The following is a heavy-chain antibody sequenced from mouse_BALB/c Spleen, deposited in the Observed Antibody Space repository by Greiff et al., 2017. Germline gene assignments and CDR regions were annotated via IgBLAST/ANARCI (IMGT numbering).Heavy chain of an antibody. J-gene: IGHJ2*01. CDR1: GFTFSSYA. CDR3: ARQEVYYGSSYVDYFDY. Sequence: EVKLVESGGGLVKPGGSLKLSCAASGFTFSSYAMSWVRQTPEKRLEWVATISSGGSYTYYPDSVKGRFTISRDNAKNTLYLQMSSLRSEDTAMYYCARQEVYYGSSYVDYFDYWGQGTTLTVSS. CDR2: ISSGGSYT. D-gene: IGHD1-1*01. V-gene: IGHV5-9-3*01.